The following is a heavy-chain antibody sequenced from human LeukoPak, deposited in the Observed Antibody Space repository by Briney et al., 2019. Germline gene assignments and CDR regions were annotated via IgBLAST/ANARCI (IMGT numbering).Heavy chain of an antibody. CDR2: IYHSGST. CDR3: ARIVGATGYYFDY. V-gene: IGHV4-30-2*01. Sequence: PSETLSLTCAVSGGSISSGGYSWSWIRQPPGKGLEWIGYIYHSGSTYYNPSLKSRVTISVDRSKNQFSLKLSSVTAADTAVYYCARIVGATGYYFDYWGQGTLVTVSS. J-gene: IGHJ4*02. CDR1: GGSISSGGYS. D-gene: IGHD1-26*01.